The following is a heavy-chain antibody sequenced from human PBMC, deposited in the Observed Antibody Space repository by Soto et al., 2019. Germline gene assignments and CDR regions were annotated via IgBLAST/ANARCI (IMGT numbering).Heavy chain of an antibody. J-gene: IGHJ6*02. CDR3: ARALGYCISTSCLHGMDV. V-gene: IGHV1-69*12. CDR1: GGTFSSYA. Sequence: QVQLVQSGAEVKKPGSSVKVSCKASGGTFSSYAISWVRQAPGQGLEWMGGIIPIFGTANYAQKFQGRVKITADESTSTAYMELSSLRSEDTAVYYCARALGYCISTSCLHGMDVWGQGTTVTVSS. CDR2: IIPIFGTA. D-gene: IGHD2-2*01.